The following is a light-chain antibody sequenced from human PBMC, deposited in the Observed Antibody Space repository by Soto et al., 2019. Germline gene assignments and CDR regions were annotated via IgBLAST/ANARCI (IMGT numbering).Light chain of an antibody. CDR3: QQYFGSPRT. CDR2: WAS. CDR1: QSLLYSLNNKNC. Sequence: DIVLTQSPDSLAVSLGERATINCKSSQSLLYSLNNKNCLAWYPQKPGQPPKLLISWASARKSGVPDRLRGSGSGTDFTLTISGLQAEDVALYFCQQYFGSPRTFGPGTKVQI. J-gene: IGKJ3*01. V-gene: IGKV4-1*01.